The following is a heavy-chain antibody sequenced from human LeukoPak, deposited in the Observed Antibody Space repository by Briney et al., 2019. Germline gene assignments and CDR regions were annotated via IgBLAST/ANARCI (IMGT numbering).Heavy chain of an antibody. CDR1: GFTFSSSA. D-gene: IGHD2-2*01. V-gene: IGHV3-23*01. Sequence: PGGSLRLSCAASGFTFSSSAMSWVRQAPGKGLEWVSTISGSSGSTYYADSVKGRFTISRDNSKNTLYLQMSSLRAEDTALYYCARYCSSTNCHDAFDIWGQGTMVTVSS. J-gene: IGHJ3*02. CDR2: ISGSSGST. CDR3: ARYCSSTNCHDAFDI.